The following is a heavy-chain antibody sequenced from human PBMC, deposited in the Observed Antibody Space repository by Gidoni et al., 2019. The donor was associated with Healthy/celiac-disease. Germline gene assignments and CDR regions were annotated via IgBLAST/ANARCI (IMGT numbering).Heavy chain of an antibody. Sequence: QVQLVESGGGVVQPGRSLRLSCAASGLTFSSYGMHWVRQAPGTGLEWVAFIWYDGSNKYYADSVKGRFTISRDNSKNTLYLQMNSLRAEDTAVYYCARAGDDSKAFYIWGQGTMVTVSS. CDR1: GLTFSSYG. V-gene: IGHV3-33*01. D-gene: IGHD3-22*01. CDR2: IWYDGSNK. J-gene: IGHJ3*02. CDR3: ARAGDDSKAFYI.